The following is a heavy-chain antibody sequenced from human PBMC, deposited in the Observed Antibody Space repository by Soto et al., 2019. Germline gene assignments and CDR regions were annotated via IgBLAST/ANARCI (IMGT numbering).Heavy chain of an antibody. Sequence: EVQLLESGGGLVQPGGSLRLSCAASGFTFSTYAMSWVRQAPGQGLEWVSTIDNSGGITYYADYVKGRFTISRENSKNTMYRPMNSLIAEDTAVYYCAKGGYNYGFLFDCWGQGTLVTVSS. J-gene: IGHJ4*02. V-gene: IGHV3-23*05. CDR1: GFTFSTYA. D-gene: IGHD5-18*01. CDR2: IDNSGGIT. CDR3: AKGGYNYGFLFDC.